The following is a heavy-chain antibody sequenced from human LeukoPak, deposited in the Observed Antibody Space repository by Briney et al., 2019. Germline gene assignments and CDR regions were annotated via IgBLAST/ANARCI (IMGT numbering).Heavy chain of an antibody. CDR2: IASSGRNT. D-gene: IGHD5-24*01. CDR3: AKDIQLSA. J-gene: IGHJ3*01. Sequence: GGSLRLSCAASGFNFNDAAMAWVRQAPGKGLEWVSLIASSGRNTYYTDSVRGRFTISRDNSKKTLSLQMNSLRVEDTAIYYCAKDIQLSAWGLGTMVTVSS. CDR1: GFNFNDAA. V-gene: IGHV3-23*01.